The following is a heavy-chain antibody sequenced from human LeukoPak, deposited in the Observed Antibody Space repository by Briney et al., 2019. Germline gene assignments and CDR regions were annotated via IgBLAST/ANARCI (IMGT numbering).Heavy chain of an antibody. D-gene: IGHD6-13*01. J-gene: IGHJ5*02. Sequence: SETLSLTCTVSGGSISSYYWSWIRQPPGKGLEWIGYIYYSGSTNYNPSLKSRVTISVDTSKNQFSLKLSSVTAADTAVYYCARGYRSGPAAAGTNWFDPWGQGTLVIVSS. V-gene: IGHV4-59*01. CDR3: ARGYRSGPAAAGTNWFDP. CDR1: GGSISSYY. CDR2: IYYSGST.